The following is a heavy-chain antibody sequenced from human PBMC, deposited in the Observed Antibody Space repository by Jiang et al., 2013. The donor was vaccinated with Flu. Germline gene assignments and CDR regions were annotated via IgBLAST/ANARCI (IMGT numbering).Heavy chain of an antibody. V-gene: IGHV1-18*01. D-gene: IGHD4-23*01. CDR2: ISAYNGNT. J-gene: IGHJ3*02. Sequence: SWVRQAPGQGLEWMGWISAYNGNTNYAQKLQGRVTMTTDTSTSTAYMELRSLRSDDTAVYYCARGGKYMTDAFDIWGQGTMVTVSS. CDR3: ARGGKYMTDAFDI.